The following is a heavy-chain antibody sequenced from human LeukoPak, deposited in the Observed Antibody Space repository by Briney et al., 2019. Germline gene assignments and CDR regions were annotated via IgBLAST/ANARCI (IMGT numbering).Heavy chain of an antibody. CDR3: ARLGPFWSGQHPYDAFDL. D-gene: IGHD3-3*01. CDR1: GGSFSGYY. J-gene: IGHJ3*01. Sequence: SETLSLTCAVYGGSFSGYYWSWIRQPPGKGLEWIGEINHSGSTNYNPSLKSRDTISVDTSKNQFSLKLSSVTAADTAVYYCARLGPFWSGQHPYDAFDLWGQGTMVTVSS. CDR2: INHSGST. V-gene: IGHV4-34*01.